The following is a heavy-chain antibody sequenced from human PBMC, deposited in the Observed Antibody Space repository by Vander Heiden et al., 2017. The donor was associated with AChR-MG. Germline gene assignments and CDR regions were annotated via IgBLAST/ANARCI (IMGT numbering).Heavy chain of an antibody. Sequence: EVQLVESGGGLVQPGRSLRLSCAASGFTFDDYAMHWVRQAPGKGLEWVSGISWNSGSIGYADSVKGRFTISRDNAKNSLYLQMNSLRAEDTALYYCAKDITRTVTTLGAFDIWGQGTMVTVSS. CDR2: ISWNSGSI. V-gene: IGHV3-9*01. CDR1: GFTFDDYA. CDR3: AKDITRTVTTLGAFDI. J-gene: IGHJ3*02. D-gene: IGHD4-17*01.